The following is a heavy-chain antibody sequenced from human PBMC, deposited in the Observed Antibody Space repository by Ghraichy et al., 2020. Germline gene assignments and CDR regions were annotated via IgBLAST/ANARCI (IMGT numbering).Heavy chain of an antibody. D-gene: IGHD2-15*01. V-gene: IGHV4-34*01. Sequence: SQTLSLTCAVYGGSFSGYYWSWIRQPPGKGLEWIGEINHSGSTNYNPSLKSRVTISVDTSKNQFSLKLSSVTAADTAVYYCARGPQRGQGGSCYNYWGQGTLVTVSS. CDR2: INHSGST. J-gene: IGHJ4*02. CDR3: ARGPQRGQGGSCYNY. CDR1: GGSFSGYY.